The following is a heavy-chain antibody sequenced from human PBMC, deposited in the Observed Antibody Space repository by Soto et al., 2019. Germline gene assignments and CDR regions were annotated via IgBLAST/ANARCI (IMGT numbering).Heavy chain of an antibody. Sequence: NPSETLSLTCAVYGGSFSGYYWSWIRQPPGKGLEWIGEINHSGSTNYNPSLKSRVTISVDTSKNQFSLKLSSVTAADTAVYYCARGRMYYDILTGYSGATGNETPLPFKKLGGYFDYWGQGTLVTVSS. D-gene: IGHD3-9*01. CDR2: INHSGST. V-gene: IGHV4-34*01. CDR3: ARGRMYYDILTGYSGATGNETPLPFKKLGGYFDY. J-gene: IGHJ4*02. CDR1: GGSFSGYY.